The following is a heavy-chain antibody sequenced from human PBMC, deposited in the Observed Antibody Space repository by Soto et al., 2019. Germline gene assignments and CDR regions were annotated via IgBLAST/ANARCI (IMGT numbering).Heavy chain of an antibody. V-gene: IGHV1-69*02. Sequence: QVHLEQSGAEVKKPGSSVKVSCKAAGGTFSTYTLIWVRQAPGQGLEWMGGIIPMLTVTNSAQKFQGRVTLTADKSTSTAFMELTSLTSDDTAVYYCSIGSWSAETFDVWGQGTMVTVSS. D-gene: IGHD2-2*01. CDR3: SIGSWSAETFDV. CDR1: GGTFSTYT. J-gene: IGHJ3*01. CDR2: IIPMLTVT.